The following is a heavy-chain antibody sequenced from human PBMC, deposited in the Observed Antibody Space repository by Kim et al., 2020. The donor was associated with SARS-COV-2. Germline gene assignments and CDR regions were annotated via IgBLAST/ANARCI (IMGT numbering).Heavy chain of an antibody. D-gene: IGHD6-13*01. CDR1: GGSFSGYY. CDR3: ARGPGYSSSWYGARNWFDP. V-gene: IGHV4-34*01. Sequence: SETLSLTCAVYGGSFSGYYWSWIRQPPGKGLEWIGEINHSGSTNYNPSLKSRVTISVDTSKNQFSLKLSPVTAADTAVYYCARGPGYSSSWYGARNWFDPGGQGTLVTVSS. CDR2: INHSGST. J-gene: IGHJ5*02.